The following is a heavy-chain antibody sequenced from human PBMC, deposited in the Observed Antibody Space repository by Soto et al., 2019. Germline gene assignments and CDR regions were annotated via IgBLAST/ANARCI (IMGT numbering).Heavy chain of an antibody. V-gene: IGHV3-11*05. CDR3: AREYYYTMDV. CDR1: GFTFRDYY. J-gene: IGHJ6*02. CDR2: IDSSTKYT. Sequence: QVQLVESGGGLVRPGGSLRLSCEASGFTFRDYYMTWFRQAPGKGLEWLSYIDSSTKYTNYADSVKGRFTISRDNAKNSLYLQMTSLRADVTAVYYFAREYYYTMDVLGQGTMVTVSS.